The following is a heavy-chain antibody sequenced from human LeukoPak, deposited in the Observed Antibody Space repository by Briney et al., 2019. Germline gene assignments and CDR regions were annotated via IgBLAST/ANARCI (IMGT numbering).Heavy chain of an antibody. CDR1: GGSISSGTYY. J-gene: IGHJ4*02. V-gene: IGHV4-61*02. CDR2: IYTTGST. CDR3: ARVTAGGYYNC. Sequence: SQTLSLTCTVSGGSISSGTYYWTWIRQPAGKGLEWIGRIYTTGSTNYNPSLKSRVTMSTDTSKNQFSLKLSSVTAADTAVYYCARVTAGGYYNCWGQGTLVTVSS. D-gene: IGHD3-22*01.